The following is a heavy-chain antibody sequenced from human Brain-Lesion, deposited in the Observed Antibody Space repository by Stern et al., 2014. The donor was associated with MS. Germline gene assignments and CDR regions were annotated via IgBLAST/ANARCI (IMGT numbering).Heavy chain of an antibody. CDR3: ARETGGYTYGDTDFFDY. CDR2: IYSSGST. J-gene: IGHJ4*02. Sequence: QVHLVESGPGLVKPSQTLSLTCIVSGDSISSGSFYWNWIRQPAGKGLEWIGRIYSSGSTNYNPYLKSRGNISGKKSQNQFSLKVISMTAADTAVYYCARETGGYTYGDTDFFDYWGQGALVTVSS. V-gene: IGHV4-61*02. D-gene: IGHD5-18*01. CDR1: GDSISSGSFY.